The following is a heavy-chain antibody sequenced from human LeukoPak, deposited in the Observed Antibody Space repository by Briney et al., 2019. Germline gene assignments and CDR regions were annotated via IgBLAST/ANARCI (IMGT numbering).Heavy chain of an antibody. Sequence: SVTLSLTCTVSGGSSSSSGYFWGWIRQPPGKGLEWIGSINYSGSTYYNPSLKSRVTMSVDTSRHQFSLRVNSVTAADTAVYYCARTQSQSGSYRYYFGYWGQGTLVTVSS. V-gene: IGHV4-39*07. CDR2: INYSGST. CDR1: GGSSSSSGYF. J-gene: IGHJ4*02. CDR3: ARTQSQSGSYRYYFGY. D-gene: IGHD1-26*01.